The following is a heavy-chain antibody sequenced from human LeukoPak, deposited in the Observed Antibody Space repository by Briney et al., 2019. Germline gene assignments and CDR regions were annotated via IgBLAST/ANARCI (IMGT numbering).Heavy chain of an antibody. CDR3: ARAGYDGDFWSGYYFPY. D-gene: IGHD3-3*01. J-gene: IGHJ4*02. CDR1: GGSISSYY. V-gene: IGHV4-4*07. Sequence: PSETLSLTCTVSGGSISSYYWSWIRQPAGKGLEWIGRMYTSGSTNYNPSLKSRVTMSVDTSKNQFSLKLSSVTAADTAVYYCARAGYDGDFWSGYYFPYWGQGTLVTVSS. CDR2: MYTSGST.